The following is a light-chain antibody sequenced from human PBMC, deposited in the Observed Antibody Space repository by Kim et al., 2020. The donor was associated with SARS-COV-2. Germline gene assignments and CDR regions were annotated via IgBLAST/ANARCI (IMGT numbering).Light chain of an antibody. Sequence: SYELTHPPSVSVSPGQTASITCSGNRLGDKYACWYQQKPGQSPVLVIYQDTKRPSGIPERFSGANSGNTATLTISGTQAMDEADYYCQAWDSRSYVFGTGTKVTVL. CDR3: QAWDSRSYV. J-gene: IGLJ1*01. V-gene: IGLV3-1*01. CDR2: QDT. CDR1: RLGDKY.